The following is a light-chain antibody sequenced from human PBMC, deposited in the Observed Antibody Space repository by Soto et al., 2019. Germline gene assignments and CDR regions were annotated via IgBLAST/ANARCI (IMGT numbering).Light chain of an antibody. CDR3: AAWDDSLSGVV. Sequence: QSVLTQPPSASGTPGPRVTISCSGSSSNIGSNYVYWYQQLPGTAPKLLIYRNNQRPSGVPARFSGSKSGTSASLAISGLRSDDEADYYCAAWDDSLSGVVFGGGTKLAVL. V-gene: IGLV1-47*01. J-gene: IGLJ2*01. CDR2: RNN. CDR1: SSNIGSNY.